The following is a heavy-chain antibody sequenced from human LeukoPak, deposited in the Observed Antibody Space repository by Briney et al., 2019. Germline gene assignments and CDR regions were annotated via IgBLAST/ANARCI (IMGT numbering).Heavy chain of an antibody. D-gene: IGHD5-24*01. CDR2: IYSGGST. CDR1: GFTVSSNY. J-gene: IGHJ4*02. Sequence: QPGGSLRLSCAASGFTVSSNYMSWLRQAPGKGLEWVSVIYSGGSTYYAEFVKGRFTIIKDNSKNTLYLQMNSLRAEETAVYYCARGAGYNYPVGYWGQGTLVTVSS. V-gene: IGHV3-66*02. CDR3: ARGAGYNYPVGY.